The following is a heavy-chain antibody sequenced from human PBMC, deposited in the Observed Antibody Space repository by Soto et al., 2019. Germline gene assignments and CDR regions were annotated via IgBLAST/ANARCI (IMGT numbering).Heavy chain of an antibody. CDR1: GGTCGIYA. Sequence: QVQLVQSGAAVSKPGSSVKVSCKASGGTCGIYAIGWVRQAPGQGLEWMGGIIPAFGTTKNAQKFQDRVDMTADESTNTVYMELRGLRFDDTAVYYCARVPRQMLYGPTRNGMDVWGQGTTLIVSS. D-gene: IGHD2-2*02. CDR3: ARVPRQMLYGPTRNGMDV. CDR2: IIPAFGTT. V-gene: IGHV1-69*01. J-gene: IGHJ6*02.